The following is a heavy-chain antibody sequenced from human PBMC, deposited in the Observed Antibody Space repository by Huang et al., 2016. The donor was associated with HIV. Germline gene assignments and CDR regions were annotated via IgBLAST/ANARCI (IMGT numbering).Heavy chain of an antibody. CDR1: GDSISSFY. J-gene: IGHJ4*02. Sequence: QVQLQESGPGLVKPSETLSLTYPVSGDSISSFYWSWIRQPPGKGLEWIGYIYYSGSTNYNPSLKSRVTISVDMSKNQFSLKLSSVTAADTAVYYCARGIGYSGRYFDYWGQGALVTVSS. CDR2: IYYSGST. D-gene: IGHD6-13*01. CDR3: ARGIGYSGRYFDY. V-gene: IGHV4-59*01.